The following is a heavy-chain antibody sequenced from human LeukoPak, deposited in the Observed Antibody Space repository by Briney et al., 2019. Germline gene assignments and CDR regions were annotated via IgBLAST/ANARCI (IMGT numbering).Heavy chain of an antibody. CDR2: TYYRSKWYN. J-gene: IGHJ5*02. CDR1: GDSVSSNSAA. V-gene: IGHV6-1*01. CDR3: AAEEGSDYDPRFDP. D-gene: IGHD3-3*01. Sequence: SQTLSPTCAISGDSVSSNSAAWNWIRQSPSRGLEWLGRTYYRSKWYNDYAVSVKSRITINPDTSKNQFSLQLNSVTPEDTAVYYCAAEEGSDYDPRFDPWGQGTLVTVSS.